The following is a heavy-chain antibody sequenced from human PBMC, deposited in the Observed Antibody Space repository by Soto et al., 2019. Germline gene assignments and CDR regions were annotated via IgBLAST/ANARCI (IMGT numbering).Heavy chain of an antibody. Sequence: PGGSLRLSCAASGFRFSNYWMAWVRQAPGQGLEWVANIKEDGSVKQYADSVKGRFTISRDNGKNSQYLQMNSLRAEDTAVYYCARDQVGALDVWGKGTTVTVSS. CDR2: IKEDGSVK. J-gene: IGHJ6*04. V-gene: IGHV3-7*01. D-gene: IGHD1-26*01. CDR1: GFRFSNYW. CDR3: ARDQVGALDV.